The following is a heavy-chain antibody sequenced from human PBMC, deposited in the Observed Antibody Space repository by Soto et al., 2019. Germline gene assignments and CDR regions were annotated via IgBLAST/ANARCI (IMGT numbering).Heavy chain of an antibody. V-gene: IGHV3-23*01. CDR2: ISGSGGST. D-gene: IGHD3-3*01. J-gene: IGHJ4*02. CDR3: AKDVSGFWSGYFGFDY. CDR1: GFTFSSYA. Sequence: GGSLRLSCAASGFTFSSYAMSWGRQAPGKGLKWVSAISGSGGSTYCADSVKGRLTISRDNSKNTLYLQMNSLRAEDTAVYYCAKDVSGFWSGYFGFDYWGQGTLVTVCS.